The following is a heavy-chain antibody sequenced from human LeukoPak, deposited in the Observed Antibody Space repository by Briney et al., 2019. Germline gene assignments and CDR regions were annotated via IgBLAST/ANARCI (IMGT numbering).Heavy chain of an antibody. Sequence: ASVKVSCKASGYTFTGYYMHWVRQAPGQGLEWMGWINPNSGGTSYAQKFQGRVTMTRDTSISTAYMELSRLRSDDTAVYYCAKEGGCSSPSCYQRYYYMDVWAKGTTVTVSS. V-gene: IGHV1-2*02. CDR1: GYTFTGYY. CDR2: INPNSGGT. J-gene: IGHJ6*03. D-gene: IGHD2-2*01. CDR3: AKEGGCSSPSCYQRYYYMDV.